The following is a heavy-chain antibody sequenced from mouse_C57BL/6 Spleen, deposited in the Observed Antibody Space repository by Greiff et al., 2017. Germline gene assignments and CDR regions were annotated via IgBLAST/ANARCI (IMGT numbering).Heavy chain of an antibody. CDR2: INPSSGYT. J-gene: IGHJ4*01. V-gene: IGHV1-4*01. CDR1: GYTFTSYT. CDR3: ARSGLDYAMDY. D-gene: IGHD3-1*01. Sequence: VKLQESGAELARPGASVKMSCKASGYTFTSYTMHWVKQRPGQGVEWIGYINPSSGYTKYNQKFKDKATLTADKSSSTAYMQLSSLTSEDSAVYYCARSGLDYAMDYWGQGTSVTVSS.